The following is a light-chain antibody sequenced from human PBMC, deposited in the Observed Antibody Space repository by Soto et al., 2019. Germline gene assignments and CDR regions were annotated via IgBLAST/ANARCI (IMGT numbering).Light chain of an antibody. J-gene: IGKJ1*01. V-gene: IGKV1-6*01. CDR2: ATS. CDR3: LQNYNYPWT. CDR1: QGIRND. Sequence: AIQMTQSPSSLSASVGDTVTITCRASQGIRNDLNWYQQKPGKAPNLLIYATSTFQSGVPSRFSGSGSGTDFSLTISSLQPEDFATYYCLQNYNYPWTFGQGTKVEIK.